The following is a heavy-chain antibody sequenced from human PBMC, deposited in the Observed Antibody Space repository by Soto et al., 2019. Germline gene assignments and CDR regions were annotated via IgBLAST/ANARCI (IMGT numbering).Heavy chain of an antibody. CDR2: IWYDGSNK. CDR1: GFTFSSYG. CDR3: ARDSAVVPAAISYYGMDV. V-gene: IGHV3-33*01. J-gene: IGHJ6*02. Sequence: GGSLRLSCAASGFTFSSYGMHWVRQAPGKGLEWVAVIWYDGSNKYYADSVKGRFTISRDNSKNTLYLQMNSLRAEDTAVYYCARDSAVVPAAISYYGMDVWGQGTTVTVSS. D-gene: IGHD2-2*01.